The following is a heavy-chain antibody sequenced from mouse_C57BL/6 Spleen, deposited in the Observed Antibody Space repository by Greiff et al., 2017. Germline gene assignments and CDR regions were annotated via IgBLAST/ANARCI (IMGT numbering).Heavy chain of an antibody. D-gene: IGHD1-1*01. V-gene: IGHV10-1*01. J-gene: IGHJ4*01. CDR2: IRSKSNNYAT. CDR1: GFSFNTYA. Sequence: EVQGVESGGGLVQPKGSLKLSCAASGFSFNTYAMNWVRQAPGKGLEWVARIRSKSNNYATYYADSVKDRFTISRDDSESMLYLQMNNLKTEDTAMYYCVRQGTVGYAMDYWGQGTSVTVSS. CDR3: VRQGTVGYAMDY.